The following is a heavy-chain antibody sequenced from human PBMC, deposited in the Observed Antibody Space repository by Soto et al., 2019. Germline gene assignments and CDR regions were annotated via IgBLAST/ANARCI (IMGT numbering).Heavy chain of an antibody. CDR1: GGSISTYY. CDR2: IYYTGNT. CDR3: ASGLVTTLHY. J-gene: IGHJ4*02. V-gene: IGHV4-59*12. D-gene: IGHD4-17*01. Sequence: PSETLSLTCTVSGGSISTYYWSWIRQPPGKELEWIGYIYYTGNTNYNPSLKSRVTISVDTSKSQFSLKLSSVTAADTAVYYCASGLVTTLHYWGQGTLVTVSS.